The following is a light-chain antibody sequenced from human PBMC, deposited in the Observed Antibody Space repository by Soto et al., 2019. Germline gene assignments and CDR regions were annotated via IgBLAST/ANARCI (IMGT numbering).Light chain of an antibody. Sequence: QSVLTQPPSVSGAPGQRVTISCTGRSSNIGAGYAVHWYQQLPGTAPKLLISDNNNRPSGVPDRFSGSKSGTSASLAITGLQAEDEADYYCQSYDNSHDWDVVFGGGTKLTVL. V-gene: IGLV1-40*01. CDR3: QSYDNSHDWDVV. J-gene: IGLJ2*01. CDR1: SSNIGAGYA. CDR2: DNN.